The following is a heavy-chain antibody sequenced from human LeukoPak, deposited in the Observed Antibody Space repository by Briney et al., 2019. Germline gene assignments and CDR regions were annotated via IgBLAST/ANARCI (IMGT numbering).Heavy chain of an antibody. CDR2: IIPILGIA. V-gene: IGHV1-69*04. D-gene: IGHD6-19*01. CDR3: ARDSSGWYMDY. J-gene: IGHJ4*02. Sequence: ASVKVSCKASGGTFSSYAISWVRQAPGQGLEWMGRIIPILGIANYGQKFQGRVTITADKSTSTAYMELSSLRSEDTAVYYCARDSSGWYMDYWGQGTLVTVSS. CDR1: GGTFSSYA.